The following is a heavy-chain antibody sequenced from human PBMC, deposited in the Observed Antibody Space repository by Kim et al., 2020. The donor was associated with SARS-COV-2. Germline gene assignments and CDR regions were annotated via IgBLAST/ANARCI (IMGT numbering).Heavy chain of an antibody. D-gene: IGHD3-22*01. CDR3: ARGVRYYYDSSGYYAEYF. CDR1: GGSFSGYY. V-gene: IGHV4-34*01. J-gene: IGHJ1*01. CDR2: INHSGST. Sequence: SETLSLTCAVYGGSFSGYYWSWIRQPPGKGLEWIGEINHSGSTNYNPSLKSRVTISVDTSKNQFSLKLSSVTAADTAVYYCARGVRYYYDSSGYYAEYF.